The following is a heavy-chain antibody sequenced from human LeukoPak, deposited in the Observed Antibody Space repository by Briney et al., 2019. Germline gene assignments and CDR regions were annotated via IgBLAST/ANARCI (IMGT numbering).Heavy chain of an antibody. Sequence: GGSLRLSCAASEFTFSSYAMSWVRQAPGKGLEWVSAISGSGGSTYYADSVKGRFTISRDNSKNTLYLQMNSLRAEDTAVYYCAKVHCSSTSCYTLYYYYGMDVWGQGTTVTVSS. J-gene: IGHJ6*02. D-gene: IGHD2-2*02. CDR3: AKVHCSSTSCYTLYYYYGMDV. CDR1: EFTFSSYA. V-gene: IGHV3-23*01. CDR2: ISGSGGST.